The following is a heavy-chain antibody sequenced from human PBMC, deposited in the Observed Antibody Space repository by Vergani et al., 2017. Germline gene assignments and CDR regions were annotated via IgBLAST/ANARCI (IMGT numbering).Heavy chain of an antibody. CDR2: ISSSGNYV. J-gene: IGHJ6*02. CDR1: GFTFGSYS. D-gene: IGHD3-10*01. Sequence: EEHLVESGGGLVKPGGSLRLSCVASGFTFGSYSVNWVRQAPGRGLEWVASISSSGNYVYYAASVKGRFSISRDNAKSLLSLQMNSLRGDDTAVYYCARDQGSGTNRHQYGMDVWGQGTTVTVSS. V-gene: IGHV3-21*06. CDR3: ARDQGSGTNRHQYGMDV.